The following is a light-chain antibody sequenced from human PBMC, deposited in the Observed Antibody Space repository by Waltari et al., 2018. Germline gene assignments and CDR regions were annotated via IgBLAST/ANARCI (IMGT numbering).Light chain of an antibody. Sequence: QSALSQPASVSGSPGQSITISCTGTSSDVGIYKLVSWYQQHPGKVPKPIIFEVNKRPSGVSNRFSGSKSGNTASLTISGLQPEDEADYYCCSYASDITLVFGGGTKLTVL. CDR3: CSYASDITLV. V-gene: IGLV2-23*02. CDR2: EVN. CDR1: SSDVGIYKL. J-gene: IGLJ3*02.